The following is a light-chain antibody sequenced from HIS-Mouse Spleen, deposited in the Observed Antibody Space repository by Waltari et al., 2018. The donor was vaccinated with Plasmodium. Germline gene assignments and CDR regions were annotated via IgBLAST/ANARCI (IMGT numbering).Light chain of an antibody. CDR1: QSGSSN. CDR3: QQYNNWSFT. Sequence: ERVMTQSPATLPVSPGERATLPSRASQSGSSNLAWYQQTPGQAPRLLIYGASTRAAGIPARCSDSGSGTECTLTISSLQSEDFAVYYCQQYNNWSFTFGPGTKVDIK. V-gene: IGKV3-15*01. CDR2: GAS. J-gene: IGKJ3*01.